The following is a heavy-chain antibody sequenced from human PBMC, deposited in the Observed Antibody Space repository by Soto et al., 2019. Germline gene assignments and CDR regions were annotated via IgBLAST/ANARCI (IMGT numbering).Heavy chain of an antibody. V-gene: IGHV5-51*01. CDR2: IYPGGSDT. CDR1: GYIFNDYW. CDR3: ARHMSNFRYYYYAMDV. Sequence: GESLKISCKGSGYIFNDYWFRWVRQLPGKGLEWMGIIYPGGSDTRYSPSFQGHVTITVDKTTSTAYLQWNTLKASDTAMYYCARHMSNFRYYYYAMDVWGQGTTVTVSS. J-gene: IGHJ6*02. D-gene: IGHD3-16*01.